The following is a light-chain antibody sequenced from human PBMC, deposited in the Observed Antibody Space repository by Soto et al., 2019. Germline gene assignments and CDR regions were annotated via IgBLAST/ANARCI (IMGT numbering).Light chain of an antibody. CDR3: QQYGSSGT. V-gene: IGKV3-20*01. CDR1: QTVRNNY. J-gene: IGKJ1*01. Sequence: LTQSPGTLTLSPGERATLSCRASQTVRNNYLAWYQQKPGQAPRLLIYGASNRATGIPDRFSGSGSGTDFTLTISRLEPEGFAVYYCQQYGSSGTFGQGTKV. CDR2: GAS.